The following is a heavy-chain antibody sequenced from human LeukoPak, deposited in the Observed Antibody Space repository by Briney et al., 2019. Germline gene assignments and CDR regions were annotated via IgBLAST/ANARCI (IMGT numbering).Heavy chain of an antibody. CDR3: ARGQVGSSGWYYYYYYDMDV. V-gene: IGHV1-8*01. CDR2: MNPNSGNT. D-gene: IGHD6-19*01. CDR1: GYTFTSYD. J-gene: IGHJ6*02. Sequence: GASVKVSCKASGYTFTSYDINWVRQATGQGLEWMGWMNPNSGNTGYAQKFQGRVTMTRNTSISTAYMELSSLRSEDTAVYYCARGQVGSSGWYYYYYYDMDVWGQGTTVTVSS.